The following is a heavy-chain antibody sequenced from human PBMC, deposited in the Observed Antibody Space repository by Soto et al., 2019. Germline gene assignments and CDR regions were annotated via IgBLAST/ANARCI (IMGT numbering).Heavy chain of an antibody. CDR3: ARDYVPPATRVYAIAGFEAGYYYGMDV. CDR2: INPNSGGT. D-gene: IGHD2-8*01. CDR1: GYTFTGYY. V-gene: IGHV1-2*04. Sequence: ASVKVSCKASGYTFTGYYMHWVRQAPGQGLEWMGWINPNSGGTNYAQKFQGWVTMTRDKSISTAYMELSRLRSDDTAVYYCARDYVPPATRVYAIAGFEAGYYYGMDVWGQGTTVTVSS. J-gene: IGHJ6*02.